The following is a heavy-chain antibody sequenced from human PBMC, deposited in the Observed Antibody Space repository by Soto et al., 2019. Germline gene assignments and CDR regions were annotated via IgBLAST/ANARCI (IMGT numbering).Heavy chain of an antibody. CDR2: ISGSGGST. V-gene: IGHV3-23*01. J-gene: IGHJ6*02. CDR1: GFTFSSYA. Sequence: GGSLRLSCAASGFTFSSYAMSWVRQAPGKWLEWVSAISGSGGSTYYADSVKGRFTISRDNSKNTLYLQMNSLRAEDTAVYYCAKEVAARWRFSPYYGMDVWGQGXTVTVYS. CDR3: AKEVAARWRFSPYYGMDV. D-gene: IGHD6-6*01.